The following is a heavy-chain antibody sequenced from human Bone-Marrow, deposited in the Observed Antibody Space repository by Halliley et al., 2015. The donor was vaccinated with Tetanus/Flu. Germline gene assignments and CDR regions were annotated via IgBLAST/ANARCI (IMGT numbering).Heavy chain of an antibody. CDR1: GFNFRSYG. CDR2: ISADGSSD. Sequence: SLRLSCLASGFNFRSYGLHWVRQAPRKGLEWVAVISADGSSDYYADSLRGRFTVSRDNSKNTVFLQMRSLRVEDTGVYYCVKMYFSVPSGFDADHWGQGPLFPASS. J-gene: IGHJ4*02. CDR3: VKMYFSVPSGFDADH. D-gene: IGHD2-8*01. V-gene: IGHV3-30*18.